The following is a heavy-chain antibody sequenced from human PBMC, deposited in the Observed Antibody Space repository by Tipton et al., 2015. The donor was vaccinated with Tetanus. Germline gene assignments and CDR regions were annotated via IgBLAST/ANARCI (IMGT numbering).Heavy chain of an antibody. V-gene: IGHV4-30-2*01. CDR1: GGLITTGGYS. D-gene: IGHD6-13*01. J-gene: IGHJ5*02. CDR2: IYQTDST. Sequence: LRLSCTVPGGLITTGGYSWGWIRQLPGQGLEWLGYIYQTDSTYYNPSVTSRLTLSLQRSKNQVSLKLISVTAADTAVYYCARDPGIASAGLWFDPWGQGTLVTVSS. CDR3: ARDPGIASAGLWFDP.